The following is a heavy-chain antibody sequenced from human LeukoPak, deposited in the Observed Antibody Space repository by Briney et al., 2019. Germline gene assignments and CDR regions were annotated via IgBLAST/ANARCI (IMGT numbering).Heavy chain of an antibody. J-gene: IGHJ4*02. CDR1: GGSISGTSYY. CDR2: ISYSGST. Sequence: SETLSLTCTVSGGSISGTSYYWGWIRQPPGKGLEWIASISYSGSTYHNPSLKSRVTISVNTSKNQFSLKLSAVTAADTAVYYCARVAHSSGWDSFDYWGQGTLVTVSS. CDR3: ARVAHSSGWDSFDY. D-gene: IGHD6-19*01. V-gene: IGHV4-39*07.